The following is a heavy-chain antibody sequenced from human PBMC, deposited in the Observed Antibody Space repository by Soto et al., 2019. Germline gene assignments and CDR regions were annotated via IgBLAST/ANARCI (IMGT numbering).Heavy chain of an antibody. CDR1: GFAFSNFW. Sequence: VSLRLSCAASGFAFSNFWMTWVRQAPGKGLEWVANIKKDGSEQYYVDSVKGRFTVSRDNAKNSVDLQMNSLRPEDTAVYYCASGNYYNGMDVWGQGTTVTVSS. V-gene: IGHV3-7*01. CDR2: IKKDGSEQ. J-gene: IGHJ6*02. D-gene: IGHD3-10*01. CDR3: ASGNYYNGMDV.